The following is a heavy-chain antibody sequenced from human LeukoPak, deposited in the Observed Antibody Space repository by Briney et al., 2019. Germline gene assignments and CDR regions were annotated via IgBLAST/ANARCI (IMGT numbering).Heavy chain of an antibody. CDR3: VRDMGYYDKV. V-gene: IGHV3-74*01. CDR2: INTDGNTR. D-gene: IGHD3-22*01. Sequence: GSLRLSCATSGFTFSTSWMHWFRQAPGEGLVWVSRINTDGNTRDYADSVKGRFTISRDNAKNTLYLQMNSLRAEDTAVYYCVRDMGYYDKVWGQGTLLTVSS. J-gene: IGHJ4*02. CDR1: GFTFSTSW.